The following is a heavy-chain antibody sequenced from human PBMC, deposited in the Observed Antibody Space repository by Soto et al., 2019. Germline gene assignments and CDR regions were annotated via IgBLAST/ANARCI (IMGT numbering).Heavy chain of an antibody. CDR1: GGTFSSYA. Sequence: SVKVSCKASGGTFSSYAISWVRQAPGQGLEWMGGIIPIFGTANYAQKFQGRVTITADESTSTAYMELSSLRSEDTAVYYCARDQEDLRVDTANAFDYWGQGTLVTVSS. CDR3: ARDQEDLRVDTANAFDY. V-gene: IGHV1-69*13. CDR2: IIPIFGTA. J-gene: IGHJ4*02. D-gene: IGHD5-18*01.